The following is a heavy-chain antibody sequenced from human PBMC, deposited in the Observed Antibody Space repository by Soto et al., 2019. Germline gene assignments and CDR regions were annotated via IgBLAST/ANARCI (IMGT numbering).Heavy chain of an antibody. V-gene: IGHV1-69*02. Sequence: QVQLVQSGAEVKKPGSSVKVSCKASGGTFSSYTISWVRQAPGQGLEWMGRIIPILGIANYAQKFQGRVTITADKXTXXAYMELSSLRSEDTAVYYCAKGMPRPYYYYYGMDVWGQGTTVTVSS. CDR1: GGTFSSYT. D-gene: IGHD2-2*01. CDR2: IIPILGIA. CDR3: AKGMPRPYYYYYGMDV. J-gene: IGHJ6*02.